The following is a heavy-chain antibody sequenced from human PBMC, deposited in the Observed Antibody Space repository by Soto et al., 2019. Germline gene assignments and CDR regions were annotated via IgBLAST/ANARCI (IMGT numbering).Heavy chain of an antibody. V-gene: IGHV1-18*01. J-gene: IGHJ6*02. CDR1: GYTFTSYG. Sequence: QVQLVQSGAEVKKPGASVKVSCKASGYTFTSYGISWVRQAPGQGLEWMGWISAYNGNTNYAQKLQGRVTMTTDTSTSTAYMALRSLRSDDTAVYYCARGDYGDSSEGYYYYGMDVWGQGTTVTVSS. CDR2: ISAYNGNT. D-gene: IGHD4-17*01. CDR3: ARGDYGDSSEGYYYYGMDV.